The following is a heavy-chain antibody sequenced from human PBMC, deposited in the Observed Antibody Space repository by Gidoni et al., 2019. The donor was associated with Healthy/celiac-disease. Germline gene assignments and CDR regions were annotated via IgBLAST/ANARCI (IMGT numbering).Heavy chain of an antibody. CDR1: GFTFSSYA. CDR2: ISYDGSNK. V-gene: IGHV3-30-3*01. CDR3: ARDGPNSSGWYGYYYYYGMDV. J-gene: IGHJ6*02. D-gene: IGHD6-19*01. Sequence: GFTFSSYAMHWVRQAPGKGLEWVAVISYDGSNKYYADSVKGRFTISRDNSKNTLYLQMNSLRAEDTAVYYCARDGPNSSGWYGYYYYYGMDVWGQGTTVTVSS.